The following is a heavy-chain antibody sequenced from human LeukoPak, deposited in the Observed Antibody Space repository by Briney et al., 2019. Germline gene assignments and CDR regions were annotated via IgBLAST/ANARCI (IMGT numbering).Heavy chain of an antibody. D-gene: IGHD2-2*01. Sequence: GRSLRLSCGAPGFIFIDNGMHGVGQAPGKGLDWVAVISYEGGNKYYEDSVKGRFTISRDNTKNTLYLQMNSLRAEDTAVYYCAKDSDRCSGTSCYLDYWGQGTLVTVSS. J-gene: IGHJ4*02. CDR3: AKDSDRCSGTSCYLDY. CDR1: GFIFIDNG. CDR2: ISYEGGNK. V-gene: IGHV3-30*18.